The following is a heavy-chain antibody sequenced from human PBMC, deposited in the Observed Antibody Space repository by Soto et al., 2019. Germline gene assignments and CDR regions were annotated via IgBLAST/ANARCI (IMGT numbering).Heavy chain of an antibody. V-gene: IGHV3-30*18. CDR2: ISYDGRKK. CDR3: AKDRGVVVPDANNQFGMDV. J-gene: IGHJ6*02. D-gene: IGHD2-2*01. Sequence: QVQLVESGGGVVQPGRSLRVSCEASGFTFRNYGMHWARQAPGKGLEWVAVISYDGRKKYYADSVKGRFTITRDNSKXXLXXXMSSLRAEDTAVYYCAKDRGVVVPDANNQFGMDVWGQGTAVTVSS. CDR1: GFTFRNYG.